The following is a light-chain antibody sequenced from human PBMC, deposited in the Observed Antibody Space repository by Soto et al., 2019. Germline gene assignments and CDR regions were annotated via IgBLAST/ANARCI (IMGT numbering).Light chain of an antibody. Sequence: QSVLTQPASVSGSPGQSITISCTGTSSDVGDYKYVSWYQQHPGKAPKVIIYEVSHRPSGTSNRFSGSKSGNTASLTISGLQAEDEADYYCSSYTSSSTVVFGGGTQLTVL. CDR3: SSYTSSSTVV. CDR1: SSDVGDYKY. V-gene: IGLV2-14*01. CDR2: EVS. J-gene: IGLJ2*01.